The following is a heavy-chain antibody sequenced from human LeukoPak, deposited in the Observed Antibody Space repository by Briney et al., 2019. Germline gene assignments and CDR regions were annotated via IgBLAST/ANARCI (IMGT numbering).Heavy chain of an antibody. CDR1: GXSISXXX. CDR3: ARQNSGXXLGPFAY. V-gene: IGHV4-59*08. D-gene: IGHD5-12*01. Sequence: LTCTVSGXSISXXXXXWIXXXXXXXXXXIAYISYSGSTNYNPSLRSRVTISLDTSKNHFSLKLSSVTAADTAVYYCARQNSGXXLGPFAYWG. CDR2: ISYSGST. J-gene: IGHJ4*01.